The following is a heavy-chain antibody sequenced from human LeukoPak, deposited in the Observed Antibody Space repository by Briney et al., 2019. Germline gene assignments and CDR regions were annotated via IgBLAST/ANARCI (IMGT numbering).Heavy chain of an antibody. CDR3: AAVGYFDGSHYLAY. V-gene: IGHV1-58*01. CDR2: IVADSGNT. D-gene: IGHD3-9*01. Sequence: GTSVKVSCKTSGFTFSSSGVQWVRQARGQRLEWVGWIVADSGNTNYAQRFQERVLITRDMSTNTAYMELSSLTFEDTAVYYCAAVGYFDGSHYLAYWGQGTLVTVSS. J-gene: IGHJ4*02. CDR1: GFTFSSSG.